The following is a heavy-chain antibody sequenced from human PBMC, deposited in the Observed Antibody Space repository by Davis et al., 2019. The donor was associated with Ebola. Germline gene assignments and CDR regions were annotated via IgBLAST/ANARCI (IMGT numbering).Heavy chain of an antibody. CDR1: GYTFTRYY. J-gene: IGHJ4*02. D-gene: IGHD4-17*01. Sequence: ASVKVSCKASGYTFTRYYMHWVRQAPGQGLEWMGIINPSGGSTSYAQKFQGRVTMTRDTSTSTVYMELSSLRSEDTAVYYCARSPTSLRGAYWGQGTLVTVSS. CDR2: INPSGGST. V-gene: IGHV1-46*01. CDR3: ARSPTSLRGAY.